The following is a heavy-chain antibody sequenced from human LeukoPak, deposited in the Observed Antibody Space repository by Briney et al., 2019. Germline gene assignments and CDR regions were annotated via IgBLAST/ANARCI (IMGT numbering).Heavy chain of an antibody. CDR1: GYTFTGYY. CDR2: INPNSGGT. V-gene: IGHV1-2*02. CDR3: ASALAEMATTSTDY. Sequence: GASVKVSCKASGYTFTGYYMHWVRQAPGRGLEWVGWINPNSGGTNYAQKFQGRVTMTRDTSISTAYMELSRLRSDDTAVYYCASALAEMATTSTDYWGQGTLVTVSS. J-gene: IGHJ4*02. D-gene: IGHD5-24*01.